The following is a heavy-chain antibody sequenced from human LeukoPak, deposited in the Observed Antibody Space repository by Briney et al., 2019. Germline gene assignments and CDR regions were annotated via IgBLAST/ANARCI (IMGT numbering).Heavy chain of an antibody. D-gene: IGHD4-17*01. CDR3: ARDQSYGYYFDY. CDR2: IWYDGSNK. CDR1: GFTFSSYG. V-gene: IGHV3-33*01. Sequence: WGSLRLSCAASGFTFSSYGMHWVRQAPGKGLEWVAVIWYDGSNKYYADSVKGRFTISRDNSKNTLYLQMNSLRAEDTAVYYCARDQSYGYYFDYWGQGTLVTVSS. J-gene: IGHJ4*02.